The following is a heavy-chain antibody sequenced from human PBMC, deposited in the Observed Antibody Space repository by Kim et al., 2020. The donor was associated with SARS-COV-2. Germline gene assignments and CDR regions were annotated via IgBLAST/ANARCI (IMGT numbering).Heavy chain of an antibody. J-gene: IGHJ6*02. CDR3: ARTLTRVRGVHYYYYCMDV. CDR1: GFTFSSYG. V-gene: IGHV3-33*01. Sequence: GGSLRLSCAASGFTFSSYGMHWVRQAPGKGLEWVAVIRYDGSNKYYADYVKGRFTISRDNSKNTLSLQMNSLRAEDTAVYYCARTLTRVRGVHYYYYCMDVWGQETTVTVSS. CDR2: IRYDGSNK. D-gene: IGHD3-10*01.